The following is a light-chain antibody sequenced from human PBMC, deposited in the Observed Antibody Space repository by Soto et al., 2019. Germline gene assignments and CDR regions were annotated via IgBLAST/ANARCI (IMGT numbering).Light chain of an antibody. CDR1: QRASRQY. CDR3: QDFDSPQWT. V-gene: IGKV3-20*01. Sequence: PGERATLSCRASQRASRQYLSWYXQRXXXXXRXXXYGVSMRADGIPDRFSGSGYGSEFTLTINRLEPEDFAVYYCQDFDSPQWTFGQGNKVDIK. CDR2: GVS. J-gene: IGKJ1*01.